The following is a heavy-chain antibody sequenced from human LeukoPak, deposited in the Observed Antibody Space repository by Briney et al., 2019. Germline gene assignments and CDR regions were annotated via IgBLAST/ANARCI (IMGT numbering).Heavy chain of an antibody. CDR3: ARHGGIAVASNWFDP. CDR2: INWNGAIT. CDR1: GPTFDDYG. V-gene: IGHV3-20*04. Sequence: GGSLRLSCAASGPTFDDYGMSWVRQAPGKGLGWVCDINWNGAITGYGDSLKGRFTISRDNAKNSLYLQMNSLRAEDTAFYYCARHGGIAVASNWFDPWGQGTLVTVSS. J-gene: IGHJ5*02. D-gene: IGHD6-19*01.